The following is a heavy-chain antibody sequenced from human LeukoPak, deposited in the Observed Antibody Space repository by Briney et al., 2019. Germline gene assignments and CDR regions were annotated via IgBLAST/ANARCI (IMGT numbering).Heavy chain of an antibody. V-gene: IGHV3-21*04. CDR2: ITSSSSYI. D-gene: IGHD3-10*01. CDR1: GFAFSSYS. CDR3: ARHYGSGSYDN. J-gene: IGHJ4*02. Sequence: GGSLRLSCAASGFAFSSYSMSWVRQAPGKGLEWVSSITSSSSYIYYADSVKGRFTISRDDAKNSLYLQMNGLRVEDTAVYYCARHYGSGSYDNWGQGTLVTVSS.